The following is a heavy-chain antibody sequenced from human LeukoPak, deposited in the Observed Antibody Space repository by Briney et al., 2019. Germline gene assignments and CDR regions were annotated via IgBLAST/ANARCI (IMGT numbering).Heavy chain of an antibody. V-gene: IGHV3-7*03. D-gene: IGHD3-3*01. CDR2: IKQDGSET. J-gene: IGHJ4*02. Sequence: PGGSLRLSCAASGFTFSNYGMSWVRQAPGKRPQWVANIKQDGSETYYVDSVKGRFTISRDNAKNSLFLQMNSLRAEDTAVYYCARDFAYERFDHWGQGALVTVSS. CDR1: GFTFSNYG. CDR3: ARDFAYERFDH.